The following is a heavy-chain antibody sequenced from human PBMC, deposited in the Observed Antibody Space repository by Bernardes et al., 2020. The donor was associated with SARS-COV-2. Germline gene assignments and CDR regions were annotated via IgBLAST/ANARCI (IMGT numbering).Heavy chain of an antibody. CDR3: AAFLVVTSDWYFDL. CDR2: INHNGST. J-gene: IGHJ2*01. D-gene: IGHD2-15*01. V-gene: IGHV4-34*01. Sequence: SETLSLTCAVYGGSFNAYYCSWIRQPPGKGLEWIGEINHNGSTYYNPSLDSRVTISVDTSKNHFSLNLSSVTAADTAVYYCAAFLVVTSDWYFDLWGRGTLVTVSS. CDR1: GGSFNAYY.